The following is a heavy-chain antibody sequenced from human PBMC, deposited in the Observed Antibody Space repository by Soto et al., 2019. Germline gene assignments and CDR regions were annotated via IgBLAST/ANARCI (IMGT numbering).Heavy chain of an antibody. CDR2: MNPNSGNT. D-gene: IGHD6-6*01. V-gene: IGHV1-8*02. Sequence: ASVKVSGKGSGYTFTSYDIDWVRHATGQGLEWMGWMNPNSGNTGYAQKFQGRVTMTRNTSISTAYMELSSLRSEDTAVYYCARSESIAARPGWFDPWGQGTLVTVSS. CDR1: GYTFTSYD. J-gene: IGHJ5*02. CDR3: ARSESIAARPGWFDP.